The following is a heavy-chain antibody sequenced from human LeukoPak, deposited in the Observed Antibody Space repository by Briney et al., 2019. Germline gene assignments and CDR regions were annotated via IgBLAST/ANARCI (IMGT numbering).Heavy chain of an antibody. CDR1: GGSVTSTNW. V-gene: IGHV4-4*02. CDR3: AREGGFFRPLDY. D-gene: IGHD3-3*01. CDR2: VHLDGRT. J-gene: IGHJ4*02. Sequence: SGTLSLTCGVSGGSVTSTNWWTWVRQPPGKGLEWIGEVHLDGRTNYNPPLESRLTISVDLSENHISLKLTSVTAADTAVYYCAREGGFFRPLDYSGQGTLVTVSS.